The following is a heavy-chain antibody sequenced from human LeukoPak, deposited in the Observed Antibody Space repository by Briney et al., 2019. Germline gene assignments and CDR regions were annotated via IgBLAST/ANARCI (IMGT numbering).Heavy chain of an antibody. CDR3: ASSYYYDSSGYPFDY. J-gene: IGHJ4*02. CDR1: GGTFSSYA. Sequence: ASVKVSCKASGGTFSSYAISWVRQAPGQGLEWMGRIIPIFGTANYAQKFQGGVTITTDESTSTAYMELSSLRSEDTAVYYCASSYYYDSSGYPFDYRGQGTLVTVSS. V-gene: IGHV1-69*05. CDR2: IIPIFGTA. D-gene: IGHD3-22*01.